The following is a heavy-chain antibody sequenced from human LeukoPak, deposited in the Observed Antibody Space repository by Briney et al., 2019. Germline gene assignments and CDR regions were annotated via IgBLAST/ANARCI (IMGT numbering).Heavy chain of an antibody. CDR3: ARPGYYGSGSYFNLRSGWFDP. V-gene: IGHV4-39*07. CDR1: SSYG. D-gene: IGHD3-10*01. Sequence: SSYGMHWVRQAPGKGLEWIGRIYYSGSTYYNPSLKSRVTISVDTSKNQFSLKLSSVTAADTAVYYCARPGYYGSGSYFNLRSGWFDPWGQGTLVTVSS. J-gene: IGHJ5*02. CDR2: IYYSGST.